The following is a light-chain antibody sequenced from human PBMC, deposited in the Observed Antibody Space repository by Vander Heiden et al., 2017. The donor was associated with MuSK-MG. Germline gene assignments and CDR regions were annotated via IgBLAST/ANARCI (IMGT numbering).Light chain of an antibody. CDR3: RQDDNYPWT. CDR1: QGIRND. J-gene: IGKJ1*01. V-gene: IGKV1-6*01. CDR2: AAS. Sequence: ASQMTQSTSYLSASVGDRVTITCRASQGIRNDLGWYQQKPGKAPKLLIYAASSLQSGVPSRFSGSGSGTDFTLTISSLQPEDFATYYCRQDDNYPWTFGQGTKVEIK.